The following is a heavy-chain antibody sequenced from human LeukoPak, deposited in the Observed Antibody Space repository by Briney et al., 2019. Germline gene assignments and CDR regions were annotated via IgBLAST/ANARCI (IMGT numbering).Heavy chain of an antibody. J-gene: IGHJ4*02. D-gene: IGHD6-6*01. V-gene: IGHV3-7*01. CDR2: IKQDGSVK. CDR3: ARIGYSSSSLDY. Sequence: GGSLRVSCAASGFTFRNYWMTWVRQAPGKGLEWVANIKQDGSVKYYLDSIKGRFTISRDNAQNSVYLQMNSLRAEDTGAYYCARIGYSSSSLDYWGQGSLVTVSS. CDR1: GFTFRNYW.